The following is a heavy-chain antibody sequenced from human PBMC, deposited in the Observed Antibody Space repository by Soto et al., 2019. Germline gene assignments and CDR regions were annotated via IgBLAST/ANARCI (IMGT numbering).Heavy chain of an antibody. J-gene: IGHJ6*03. CDR2: ISDGGGSK. CDR1: GFTFSSYA. V-gene: IGHV3-30*04. D-gene: IGHD6-6*01. Sequence: GGSLRLSCAASGFTFSSYAMHWVRQAPGKGLEWVSVISDGGGSKYYADSVKGRFTISRDNSKNTLYLQMHSLRAEDTAVYYCAKYPLDSSSSRGRAYYYYYYMDVWGKGTTVTVSS. CDR3: AKYPLDSSSSRGRAYYYYYYMDV.